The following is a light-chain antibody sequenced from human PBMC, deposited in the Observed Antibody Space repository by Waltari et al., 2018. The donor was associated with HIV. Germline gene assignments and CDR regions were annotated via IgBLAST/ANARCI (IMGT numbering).Light chain of an antibody. CDR3: QQYGSSPCT. CDR1: QSVSKNY. CDR2: GAS. Sequence: EIVLTQSPGTLSLSPGERATLSCRASQSVSKNYLAWYQQKSGQAPRLLIYGASSRATGIADRFSGSGSVTDFTLTISRLEPEDFAVYYCQQYGSSPCTFGPGTKVDVK. J-gene: IGKJ3*01. V-gene: IGKV3-20*01.